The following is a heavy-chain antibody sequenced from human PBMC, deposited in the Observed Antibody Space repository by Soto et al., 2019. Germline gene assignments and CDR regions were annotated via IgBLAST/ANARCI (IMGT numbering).Heavy chain of an antibody. CDR3: ARGQSSSSRAYYYYGMDV. CDR2: IIPIFGTA. J-gene: IGHJ6*02. CDR1: GGTFSSYA. D-gene: IGHD6-6*01. Sequence: QVQLVQSGAEVKKPGSSVKVSCKASGGTFSSYAISWVRQAPGQGLEWMGGIIPIFGTANNAQKFQGRVTMTEDESTSTAYMELSSLRSEDTAVYYCARGQSSSSRAYYYYGMDVWVQGTTVTVSS. V-gene: IGHV1-69*12.